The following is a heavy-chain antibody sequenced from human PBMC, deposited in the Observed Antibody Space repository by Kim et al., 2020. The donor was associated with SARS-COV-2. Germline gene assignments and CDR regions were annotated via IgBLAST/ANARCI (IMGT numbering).Heavy chain of an antibody. CDR1: GGSISSYY. D-gene: IGHD3-3*01. CDR3: ARAPPATIFGVVTAFYV. V-gene: IGHV4-59*13. J-gene: IGHJ6*01. Sequence: SETLSLTCTVSGGSISSYYWSWIRQPPGKGLEWIGYIYYSGSTNYNPSLKSRVTISVDTSKNQFSLKLSSVTAADTAVYYCARAPPATIFGVVTAFYVWG. CDR2: IYYSGST.